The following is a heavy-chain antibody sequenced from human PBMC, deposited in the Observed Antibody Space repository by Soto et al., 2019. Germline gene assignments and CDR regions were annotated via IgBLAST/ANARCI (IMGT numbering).Heavy chain of an antibody. Sequence: ASVKVSCKASGGTFSSYAISWVRQAPGQGLEWMGGIIPIFGTANYAQKFQGRVTITADEYTSTAYMELSSLRSEDTAVYYCASRNRVGSGWYGVFDYWGQGTLVTVSS. D-gene: IGHD6-19*01. CDR3: ASRNRVGSGWYGVFDY. V-gene: IGHV1-69*13. J-gene: IGHJ4*02. CDR2: IIPIFGTA. CDR1: GGTFSSYA.